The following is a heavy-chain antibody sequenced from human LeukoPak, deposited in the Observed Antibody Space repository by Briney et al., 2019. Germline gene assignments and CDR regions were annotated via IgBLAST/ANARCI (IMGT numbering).Heavy chain of an antibody. CDR1: GYTFTSYY. D-gene: IGHD1-26*01. J-gene: IGHJ4*02. CDR2: INPSGGST. V-gene: IGHV1-46*01. Sequence: ASVKVSCKAPGYTFTSYYMHWVRQAPGQGLEWMGIINPSGGSTSYAQKFQGRVTMTRDMSTSTVYMELSSLRSEDTAVYYCARGGGWELLSWRRNLDYWGQGTLVTVSS. CDR3: ARGGGWELLSWRRNLDY.